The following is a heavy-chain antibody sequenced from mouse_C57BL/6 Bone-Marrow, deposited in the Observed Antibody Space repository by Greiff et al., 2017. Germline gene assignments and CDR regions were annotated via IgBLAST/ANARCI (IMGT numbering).Heavy chain of an antibody. V-gene: IGHV1-9*01. J-gene: IGHJ3*01. CDR3: ARARDGYRRSWAWLAY. Sequence: VQLQQSGAELMKPGASVKLSCKATGYTFTGYWIEWVKQRPGHGLEWIGEILPGSGSTNYNEKFKGKATFTADTSSNTAYMQLSSLTTEDSAIXYWARARDGYRRSWAWLAYWGQGTLVTVSA. CDR1: GYTFTGYW. D-gene: IGHD2-3*01. CDR2: ILPGSGST.